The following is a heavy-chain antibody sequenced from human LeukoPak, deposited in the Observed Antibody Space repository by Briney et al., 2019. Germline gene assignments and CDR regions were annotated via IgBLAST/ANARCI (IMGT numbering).Heavy chain of an antibody. CDR3: ARVKEYQLLSGMDV. V-gene: IGHV3-21*01. J-gene: IGHJ6*02. D-gene: IGHD2-2*01. Sequence: GGSLRFSCAASGFTFSSYSMNWVRQAPGKGLEWVSSISSSSSYIYYADSVKGRLTISRDNAKNSLYLQMNSLRAEDTAVYYCARVKEYQLLSGMDVWGQGTTVTVSS. CDR1: GFTFSSYS. CDR2: ISSSSSYI.